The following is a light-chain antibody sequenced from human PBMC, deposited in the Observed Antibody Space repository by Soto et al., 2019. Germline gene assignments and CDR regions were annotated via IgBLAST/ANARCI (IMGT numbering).Light chain of an antibody. J-gene: IGKJ4*01. Sequence: VLTQSPGTLSLSAGEGETIPWPASQSVSTNYLAWYQQKPGQAPRLLIYAASSRATGIPDRCSGSGSVTDFTLTSSRLEPEDFAVYFCQQYGSSPLTFGGGTKVDIK. V-gene: IGKV3-20*01. CDR2: AAS. CDR1: QSVSTNY. CDR3: QQYGSSPLT.